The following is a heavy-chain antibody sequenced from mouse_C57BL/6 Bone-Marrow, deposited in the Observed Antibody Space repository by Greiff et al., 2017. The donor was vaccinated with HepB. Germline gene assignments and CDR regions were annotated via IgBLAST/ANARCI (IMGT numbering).Heavy chain of an antibody. CDR3: ARRTGTGAMGY. D-gene: IGHD4-1*01. Sequence: QVQLQQSGAELVRPGTSVKMSCKASGYTFTNYWIGWAKQRPGHGLEWIGDIYPGGGYTNYNEKFKGKATLTADKSSSTAYMQFSSLTSEDSAIYYCARRTGTGAMGYWGQGTSVTVSS. V-gene: IGHV1-63*01. J-gene: IGHJ4*01. CDR2: IYPGGGYT. CDR1: GYTFTNYW.